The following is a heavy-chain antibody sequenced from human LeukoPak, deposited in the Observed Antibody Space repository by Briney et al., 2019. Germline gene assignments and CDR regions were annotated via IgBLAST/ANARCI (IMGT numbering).Heavy chain of an antibody. CDR2: IYYSGST. D-gene: IGHD4-17*01. CDR1: GGSISSGGYY. CDR3: ASTVPRDNWFDP. J-gene: IGHJ5*02. Sequence: PSQTLSLTCTVSGGSISSGGYYWGWIRQHPGKGLEWIGYIYYSGSTYYNPSLKSRVTTSVDTSKNQFSLKLSSVTAADTAVYYCASTVPRDNWFDPWGQGTLVTVSS. V-gene: IGHV4-31*03.